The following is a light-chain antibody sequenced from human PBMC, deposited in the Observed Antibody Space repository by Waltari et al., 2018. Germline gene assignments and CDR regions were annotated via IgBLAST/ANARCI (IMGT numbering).Light chain of an antibody. V-gene: IGKV1-5*03. CDR1: ESIGSW. Sequence: DIQMTKSPSTLSASVGDRVSITCRASESIGSWLAWYQQKPGKAPKLLIYKASSLAGGVPSRFGGSGSGTEFTLTISSLQPDDFATFYCQHYSTYPYSFGLGTKLEI. J-gene: IGKJ2*01. CDR3: QHYSTYPYS. CDR2: KAS.